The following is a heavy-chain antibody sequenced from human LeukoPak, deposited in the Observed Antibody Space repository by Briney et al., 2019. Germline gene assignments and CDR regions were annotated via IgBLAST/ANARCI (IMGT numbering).Heavy chain of an antibody. V-gene: IGHV3-23*01. D-gene: IGHD1-14*01. CDR1: EFTFSNYA. Sequence: GGPLRRSCAGSEFTFSNYAMIWVRQAPAKGLEWVSGISGGGGSTYYADSVKGRFTISRDNSKNTLYLQMDSLRAEDTALYYCAKGSGINHYHWIDPWGQGTLVTVSS. J-gene: IGHJ5*02. CDR2: ISGGGGST. CDR3: AKGSGINHYHWIDP.